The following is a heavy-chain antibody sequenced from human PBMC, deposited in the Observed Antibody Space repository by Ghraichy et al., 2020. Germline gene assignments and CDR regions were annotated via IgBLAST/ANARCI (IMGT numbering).Heavy chain of an antibody. CDR3: AKGGRSMPWATSILNPEGMDV. V-gene: IGHV3-43*01. D-gene: IGHD2/OR15-2a*01. Sequence: GGSLRLSCAASGFTFDDYTMHWVRQALGKGLEWVSLISWDGGSTYYADSVKGRFTISRDNSKNSLYLQMNSLRTEDTALYYCAKGGRSMPWATSILNPEGMDVWGQGTTVTVSS. CDR2: ISWDGGST. CDR1: GFTFDDYT. J-gene: IGHJ6*02.